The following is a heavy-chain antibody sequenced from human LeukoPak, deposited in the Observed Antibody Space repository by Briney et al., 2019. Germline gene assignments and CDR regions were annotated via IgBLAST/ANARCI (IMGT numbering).Heavy chain of an antibody. D-gene: IGHD6-13*01. CDR1: GYSFTSYW. CDR3: ARRGGSSWFFAFDI. V-gene: IGHV5-51*01. CDR2: IHPGDSDI. Sequence: GASLEISCKGSGYSFTSYWIAWVRRMPGKGLEWMGVIHPGDSDIRYSPSFQGQVTISADKSISTAYLQWSSLKASDTAMYYCARRGGSSWFFAFDIWGQGTMVTVSS. J-gene: IGHJ3*02.